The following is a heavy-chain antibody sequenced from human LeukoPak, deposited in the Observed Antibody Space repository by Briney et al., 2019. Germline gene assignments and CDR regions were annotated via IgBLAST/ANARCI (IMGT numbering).Heavy chain of an antibody. D-gene: IGHD5-18*01. CDR1: GFTFSSYA. V-gene: IGHV3-23*01. CDR3: AKFGDVDTAMGDFDY. CDR2: ISGSGGST. J-gene: IGHJ4*02. Sequence: PGGSLRLSCAASGFTFSSYAMSWVRQAPGKGLEWVSAISGSGGSTYYADSVKGRFTISRDNSKNTLYLQMNSLRAEDTAVYYCAKFGDVDTAMGDFDYWGQGNLVTVSS.